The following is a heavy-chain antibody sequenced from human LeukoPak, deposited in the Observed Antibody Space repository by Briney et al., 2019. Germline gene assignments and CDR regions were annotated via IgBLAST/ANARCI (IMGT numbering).Heavy chain of an antibody. D-gene: IGHD3-22*01. V-gene: IGHV1-18*01. Sequence: GASVKVSCKASGYTFTGYGISWVRQAPGQGLEWMGWISAYNGNTNYAQKLQGRVTMTTDTSTSTAYMELRSLRSDDTAVYYCARLAADEYYYDSSGYNPFDYWGQGTLVTVSS. CDR1: GYTFTGYG. CDR2: ISAYNGNT. J-gene: IGHJ4*02. CDR3: ARLAADEYYYDSSGYNPFDY.